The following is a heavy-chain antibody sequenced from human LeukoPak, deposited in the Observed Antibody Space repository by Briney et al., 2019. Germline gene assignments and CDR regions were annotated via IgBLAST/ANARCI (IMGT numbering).Heavy chain of an antibody. J-gene: IGHJ4*02. CDR3: AGGDSRGYFYVRL. CDR2: IYDDAST. Sequence: SGTPSHTSGVSSGSIYTSGYSGSWIRQPRRNRLGLIGYIYDDASTRYNPSFKSQVTISADTSNNHFSLKLSTVTAADPAVYYGAGGDSRGYFYVRLWGERTLVTVSS. D-gene: IGHD3-22*01. V-gene: IGHV4-61*03. CDR1: SGSIYTSGYS.